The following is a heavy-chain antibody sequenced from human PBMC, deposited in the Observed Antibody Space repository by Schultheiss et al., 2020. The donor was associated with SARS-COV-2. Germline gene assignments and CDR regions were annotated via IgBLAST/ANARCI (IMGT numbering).Heavy chain of an antibody. D-gene: IGHD6-19*01. Sequence: GGSLRLSCAASGFTFSDYGMHWVRQAPGKGLEWVAAMWYDGSNEYHADSLKGRFAISRDNSKGTLYLQMNSLRADDTAVYYCARDVDSSAWNGMDVWGQGTTVTVSS. CDR1: GFTFSDYG. V-gene: IGHV3-33*08. CDR2: MWYDGSNE. J-gene: IGHJ6*02. CDR3: ARDVDSSAWNGMDV.